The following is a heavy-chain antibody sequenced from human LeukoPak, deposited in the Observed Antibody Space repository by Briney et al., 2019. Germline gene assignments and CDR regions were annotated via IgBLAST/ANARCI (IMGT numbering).Heavy chain of an antibody. CDR1: GGSISSYY. J-gene: IGHJ3*02. D-gene: IGHD2-15*01. CDR3: ARLREYCSGGSCYPDAFDI. CDR2: IYTSGST. Sequence: SETLSLTCTVSGGSISSYYWSWIRQPAGKGLEWIGRIYTSGSTNYNPSLKSRVTMSVDTSKNQFSLKLSSVTAADTAVYYCARLREYCSGGSCYPDAFDIWGQGTMVTVSS. V-gene: IGHV4-4*07.